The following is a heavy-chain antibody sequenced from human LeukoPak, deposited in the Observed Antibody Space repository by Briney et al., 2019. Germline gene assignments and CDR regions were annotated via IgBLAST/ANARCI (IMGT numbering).Heavy chain of an antibody. D-gene: IGHD5-24*01. J-gene: IGHJ3*02. Sequence: SETLSLTCTVSGGSISSSSYYWGWIRQPPGKGLEWIGSIYYSGSTYYNPSLKSRVTISVDTSKNQFSLKLSSVTAADTAVYYCARREMATILAFDIWGQGTMVTVSS. V-gene: IGHV4-39*01. CDR2: IYYSGST. CDR3: ARREMATILAFDI. CDR1: GGSISSSSYY.